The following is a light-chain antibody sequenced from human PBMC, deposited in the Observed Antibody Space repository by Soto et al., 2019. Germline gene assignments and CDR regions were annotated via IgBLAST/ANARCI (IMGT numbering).Light chain of an antibody. CDR3: CSYAGSSTFNYV. CDR2: EGS. V-gene: IGLV2-23*01. J-gene: IGLJ1*01. CDR1: SSDVGSYNL. Sequence: QSALTQPASVSGSPGQSITISRTGTSSDVGSYNLVSWYQQHPGKAPKLMIYEGSKRPSGVSNRFSGSKSGNTASLTISGLQAEDEADYYCCSYAGSSTFNYVFGTGTKLTVL.